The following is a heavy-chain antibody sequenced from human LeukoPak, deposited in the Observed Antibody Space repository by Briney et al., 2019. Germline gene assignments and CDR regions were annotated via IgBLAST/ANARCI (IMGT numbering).Heavy chain of an antibody. V-gene: IGHV3-74*01. Sequence: GRSLRLSCAASGFIFSSYWMHWVRQAAGKGLVWESRISTDGSNTIYADSVKGRFTISRDNAKNTLYLQMNSLRAEDTAVYYCARDQSIAGPTTADYWGQGTLVTVSS. CDR3: ARDQSIAGPTTADY. CDR1: GFIFSSYW. J-gene: IGHJ4*02. D-gene: IGHD1-26*01. CDR2: ISTDGSNT.